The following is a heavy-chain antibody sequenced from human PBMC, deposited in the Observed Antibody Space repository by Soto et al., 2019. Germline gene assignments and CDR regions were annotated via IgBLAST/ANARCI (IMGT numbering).Heavy chain of an antibody. CDR2: IIPIFGTA. CDR3: ASLTVTRSLVWFDP. V-gene: IGHV1-69*13. J-gene: IGHJ5*02. D-gene: IGHD4-4*01. Sequence: EASVKVSCKASGGTFSSYAISWVRQAPGQGLEWMGGIIPIFGTANYAQKFQGRVTITADESTSTAYMELSSLRSEDTAVYYCASLTVTRSLVWFDPWGQGTLVTVSS. CDR1: GGTFSSYA.